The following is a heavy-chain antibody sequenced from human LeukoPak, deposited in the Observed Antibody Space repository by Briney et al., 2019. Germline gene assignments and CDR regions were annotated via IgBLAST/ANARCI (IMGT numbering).Heavy chain of an antibody. CDR1: GFTFSSYG. J-gene: IGHJ5*02. V-gene: IGHV3-33*01. CDR3: ARDIVLIPAGGNNWFDP. D-gene: IGHD2-2*01. CDR2: IWYDGSNK. Sequence: GGSLRLSCAASGFTFSSYGMHWVRQAPGKGLEWVAVIWYDGSNKYYADSVKGRFTVSRDNSKNTLYLQKNSRRAEDTAVYYCARDIVLIPAGGNNWFDPWGQGTLVTVSS.